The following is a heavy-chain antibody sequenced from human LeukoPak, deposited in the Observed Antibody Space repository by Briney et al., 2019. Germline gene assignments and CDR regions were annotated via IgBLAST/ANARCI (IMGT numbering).Heavy chain of an antibody. Sequence: GESLKISCKGSGYSFTSYWIGWVRQMPGKGLEWMGIIYPGDSDTRYSPSFQGQVTISADKSISTAYLQWSSLKASDTAMYYCASRYCSSTSCYPRFDYWGQGTLLTVSS. J-gene: IGHJ4*02. D-gene: IGHD2-2*01. V-gene: IGHV5-51*01. CDR2: IYPGDSDT. CDR3: ASRYCSSTSCYPRFDY. CDR1: GYSFTSYW.